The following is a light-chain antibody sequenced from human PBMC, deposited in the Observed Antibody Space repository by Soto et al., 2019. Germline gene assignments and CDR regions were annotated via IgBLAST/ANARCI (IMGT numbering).Light chain of an antibody. Sequence: QSALTQPASVSGSRGQSITISCTGTNSDIGRYDYASWYQQHPGTAPKLMIYEGSKRPSGVSNRFSGSKSGNTASLTISGLQAEDEADYYCCSYAGSSFYVFGTGTKVTVL. CDR1: NSDIGRYDY. CDR3: CSYAGSSFYV. J-gene: IGLJ1*01. CDR2: EGS. V-gene: IGLV2-23*01.